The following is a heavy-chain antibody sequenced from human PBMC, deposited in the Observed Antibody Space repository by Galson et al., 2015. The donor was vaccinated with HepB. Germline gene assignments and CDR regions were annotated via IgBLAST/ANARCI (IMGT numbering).Heavy chain of an antibody. CDR1: GFSLSNARMG. Sequence: PALVTPTQTLTLTCTVSGFSLSNARMGVSWIRQPPGKALEWLAHIFSNDEKSYSTSLKSRLTISKDTSKSQVVLTMTNMDPVDTATYYCARIPKQWPHMNWFDPWGQGTLVTVSS. J-gene: IGHJ5*02. V-gene: IGHV2-26*01. D-gene: IGHD6-19*01. CDR3: ARIPKQWPHMNWFDP. CDR2: IFSNDEK.